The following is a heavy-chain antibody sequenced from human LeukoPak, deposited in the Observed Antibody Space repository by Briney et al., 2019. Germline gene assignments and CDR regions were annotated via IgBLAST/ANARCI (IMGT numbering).Heavy chain of an antibody. CDR3: ARPDIMSFDY. CDR1: GFTFSSYG. CDR2: IKQDGSEK. Sequence: PGGSLRLSCAASGFTFSSYGMHWVRQAPGKGLEWVANIKQDGSEKYYVDSVKGRFTISRDNAKNSLYLQMNSLRAEDTAVYYCARPDIMSFDYWGQGTLVTVSS. J-gene: IGHJ4*02. D-gene: IGHD3-16*01. V-gene: IGHV3-7*01.